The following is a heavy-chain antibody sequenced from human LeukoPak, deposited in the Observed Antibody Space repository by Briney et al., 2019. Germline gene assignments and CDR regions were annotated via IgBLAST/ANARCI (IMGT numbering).Heavy chain of an antibody. D-gene: IGHD2-15*01. V-gene: IGHV4-59*12. Sequence: SETLSLTCTVSGGSISSYYWSWIRQPPGKGLEWIGYIYYSGSTYYNPSLKSRVTISVDTSKNQFSLKLSSVTAADTAVYYCARGTVAAVPYYFDYWGQGTLVTVSS. CDR3: ARGTVAAVPYYFDY. CDR2: IYYSGST. CDR1: GGSISSYY. J-gene: IGHJ4*02.